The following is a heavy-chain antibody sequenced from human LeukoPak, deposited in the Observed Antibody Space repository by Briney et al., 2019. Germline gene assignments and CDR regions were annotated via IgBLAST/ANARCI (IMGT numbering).Heavy chain of an antibody. CDR3: ARNQYCSSTNCYGGRGALDF. D-gene: IGHD2-2*01. CDR1: GYTFTSYD. V-gene: IGHV7-4-1*02. CDR2: INTDTGNP. Sequence: ASVKVSCKASGYTFTSYDINWVRQATGQGLEWMGWINTDTGNPTYAQGFTGRFVFSLDTSVSTAYLQISSLKAEDTALYYCARNQYCSSTNCYGGRGALDFWGQGTLLTVSS. J-gene: IGHJ4*02.